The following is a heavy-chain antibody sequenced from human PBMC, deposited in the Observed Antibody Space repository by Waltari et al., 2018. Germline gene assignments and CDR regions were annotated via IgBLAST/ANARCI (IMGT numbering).Heavy chain of an antibody. CDR2: IKQDGSEK. V-gene: IGHV3-7*01. Sequence: EVQLVESRGGLVQPGGSLRLSCAASGFTFSSYWMSWVRQAPGKGLEWVANIKQDGSEKYYVDSVKGRFTISRDNAKNSLYLQMNSLRAEDTAVYYCARDRYGVAVYYYYYMDVWGKGTTVTVSS. D-gene: IGHD2-15*01. CDR1: GFTFSSYW. J-gene: IGHJ6*03. CDR3: ARDRYGVAVYYYYYMDV.